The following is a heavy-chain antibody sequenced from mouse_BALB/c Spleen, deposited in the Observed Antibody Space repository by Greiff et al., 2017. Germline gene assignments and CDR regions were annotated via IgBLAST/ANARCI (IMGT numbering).Heavy chain of an antibody. Sequence: VHVKQSGPELVKPGASVKMSCKASGYTFTSYVMHWVKQKPGQGLEWIGYINPYNDGTKYNEKFKGKATLTSDKSSSTAYMELSSLTSEDSAVYYCARGVYYYAMDYWGQGTSVTVSS. CDR2: INPYNDGT. CDR3: ARGVYYYAMDY. J-gene: IGHJ4*01. CDR1: GYTFTSYV. V-gene: IGHV1-14*01.